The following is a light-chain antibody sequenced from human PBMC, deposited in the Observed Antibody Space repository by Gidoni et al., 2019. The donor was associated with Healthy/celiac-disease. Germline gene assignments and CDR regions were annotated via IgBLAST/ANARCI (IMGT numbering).Light chain of an antibody. CDR3: QQYDNLPRT. J-gene: IGKJ1*01. CDR1: QDISNY. Sequence: DIQMTQSPSSLSASVGDSVTITCQASQDISNYLNWYQQKPGKAPKLLIYDASNLETGVPSRFSGGGSGTDFTFTISSLQPEDIATYYCQQYDNLPRTFGQGTKVEIK. V-gene: IGKV1-33*01. CDR2: DAS.